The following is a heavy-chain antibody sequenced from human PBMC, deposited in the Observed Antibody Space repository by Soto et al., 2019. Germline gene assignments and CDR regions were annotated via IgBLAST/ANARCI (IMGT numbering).Heavy chain of an antibody. D-gene: IGHD3-16*01. Sequence: WTWIRQPPGTGMEWIGEVHHSGRSHYNPSFKSRATISLDTSKTQFALDLRSVTAADTAVYYCARAPLIKSAEVKSFVDFWGQGTLVTVSS. J-gene: IGHJ4*02. CDR2: VHHSGRS. V-gene: IGHV4-34*01. CDR3: ARAPLIKSAEVKSFVDF.